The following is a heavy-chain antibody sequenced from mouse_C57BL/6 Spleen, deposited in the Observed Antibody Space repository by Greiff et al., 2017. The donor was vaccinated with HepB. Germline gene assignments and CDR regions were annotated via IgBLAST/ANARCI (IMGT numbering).Heavy chain of an antibody. D-gene: IGHD2-1*01. CDR1: GYSFPAYN. CDR2: INPNYGTT. V-gene: IGHV1-39*01. Sequence: VHVNHSEPELVKPGASVKISCKASGYSFPAYNMNWVKQSNGKSLEWIGVINPNYGTTSYNQKFKGKATLTVDQSSSTAYMQLNSLTSEDSAVYYCAFLLPWFAYWGQGTLVTVSA. CDR3: AFLLPWFAY. J-gene: IGHJ3*01.